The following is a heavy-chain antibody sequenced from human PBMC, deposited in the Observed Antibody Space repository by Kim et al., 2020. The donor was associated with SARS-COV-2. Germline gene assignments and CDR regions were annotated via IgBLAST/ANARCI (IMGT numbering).Heavy chain of an antibody. CDR3: AIVTDTQGLDF. Sequence: ASVKVSCKASGYTFTSYDINWVRQATGQGLEWMGWMNPKSGNKGYAQNFQGRVKMTRDTSISTAYMEVSSLRSEDTAVYYCAIVTDTQGLDFWGQGTLVTVSS. D-gene: IGHD2-21*02. CDR1: GYTFTSYD. CDR2: MNPKSGNK. V-gene: IGHV1-8*01. J-gene: IGHJ4*02.